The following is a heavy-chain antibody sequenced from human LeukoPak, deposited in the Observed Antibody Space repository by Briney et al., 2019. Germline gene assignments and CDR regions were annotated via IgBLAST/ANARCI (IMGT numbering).Heavy chain of an antibody. J-gene: IGHJ4*02. V-gene: IGHV4-39*07. CDR1: GFSIRSSSYH. CDR2: IYNSGSS. Sequence: SETLSLTCTVSGFSIRSSSYHWGWLRQPPGKGLEWIGSIYNSGSSYYNPSLKSRTTISVDTSKNQFSLKLNSVTATDTAVYYCARGWDGDYHYSWGQGTLVTVSS. CDR3: ARGWDGDYHYS. D-gene: IGHD4-17*01.